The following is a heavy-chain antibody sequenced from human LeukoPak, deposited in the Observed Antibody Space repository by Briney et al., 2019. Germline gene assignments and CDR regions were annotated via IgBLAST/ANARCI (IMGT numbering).Heavy chain of an antibody. D-gene: IGHD2-2*01. CDR2: ISSSGSTI. Sequence: PGGSLRLSCAASGFTFSSYEMNWVRQAPGKGLEWVSYISSSGSTIYYADSVKGRFTISRDNAKNSLYLQMNSLRAEDTAVYYCARVGSTSCVDYWGQGTLVTVPS. J-gene: IGHJ4*02. CDR3: ARVGSTSCVDY. V-gene: IGHV3-48*03. CDR1: GFTFSSYE.